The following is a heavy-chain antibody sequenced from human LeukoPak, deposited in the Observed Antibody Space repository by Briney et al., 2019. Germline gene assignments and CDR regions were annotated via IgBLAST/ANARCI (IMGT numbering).Heavy chain of an antibody. CDR2: IYYSGST. CDR3: ARRSDYSGSGSCYYFDY. Sequence: SQTLSLTCTVSGGSISSGGYYWSWIRQHPGKGLEWIGYIYYSGSTYYNPSLKSRVTISVDTSKSQFSLKLTSVSAADTAVYYCARRSDYSGSGSCYYFDYWGQGILVTVSS. J-gene: IGHJ4*02. D-gene: IGHD3-10*01. CDR1: GGSISSGGYY. V-gene: IGHV4-31*03.